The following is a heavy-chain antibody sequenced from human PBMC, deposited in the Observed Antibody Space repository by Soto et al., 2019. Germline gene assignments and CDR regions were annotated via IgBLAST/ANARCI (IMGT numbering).Heavy chain of an antibody. D-gene: IGHD3-22*01. J-gene: IGHJ5*02. CDR1: GGSISSSNW. Sequence: PSETLSLTCAVSGGSISSSNWWNWVRQPPGKGLEWIGEIYHSGSTNYNPSLKSRVTISVDKSKNQFSLKLSSVTAADTAVYYCARVDYYDSSGYHRYNWFDPWGQGTLVTVSS. V-gene: IGHV4-4*02. CDR2: IYHSGST. CDR3: ARVDYYDSSGYHRYNWFDP.